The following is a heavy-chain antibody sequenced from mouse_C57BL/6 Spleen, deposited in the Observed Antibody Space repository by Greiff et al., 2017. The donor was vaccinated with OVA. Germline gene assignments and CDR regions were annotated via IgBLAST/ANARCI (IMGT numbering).Heavy chain of an antibody. V-gene: IGHV1-59*01. CDR2: IDPSDSYT. D-gene: IGHD3-3*01. CDR1: GYTFTSYW. J-gene: IGHJ2*01. CDR3: AREGAGGRDFDY. Sequence: QVQLQQPGAELVRPGTSVKLSCKASGYTFTSYWMHWVKPRPGQGLEWIGVIDPSDSYTNYNQKFKGKATLTVDTSSSTAYMQLSSLTSEDSAVYYCAREGAGGRDFDYWGQGTTLTVSS.